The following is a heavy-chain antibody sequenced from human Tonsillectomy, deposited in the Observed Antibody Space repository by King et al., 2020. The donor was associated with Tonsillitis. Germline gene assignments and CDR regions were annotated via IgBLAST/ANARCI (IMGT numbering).Heavy chain of an antibody. CDR2: IYPVDSDT. CDR1: GYSFTSYR. V-gene: IGHV5-51*03. Sequence: QLVQSGAEVKKPGESLKISCKGSGYSFTSYRIGWVRQMPGKGLEWMGIIYPVDSDTRYSPSFQGKVTISADRSISAAYLQWSSLKASDSAMYYCAGGSGTTGSTYYFDYWGQGTLVTVSS. D-gene: IGHD3-10*01. CDR3: AGGSGTTGSTYYFDY. J-gene: IGHJ4*02.